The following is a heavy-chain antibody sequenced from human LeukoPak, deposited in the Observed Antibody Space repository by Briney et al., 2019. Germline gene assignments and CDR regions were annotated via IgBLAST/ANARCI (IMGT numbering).Heavy chain of an antibody. CDR2: MNPNSGNT. Sequence: ASVKVSCKASGYTFTSYDINWVRQATGQGLEWMGWMNPNSGNTGYAQKFQGRVTITTDESTSTAYMELSGLRSEDTAVYYCARDPASRGLVAPNAFDIWGQGTMVTVSS. CDR1: GYTFTSYD. CDR3: ARDPASRGLVAPNAFDI. J-gene: IGHJ3*02. V-gene: IGHV1-8*01. D-gene: IGHD5-12*01.